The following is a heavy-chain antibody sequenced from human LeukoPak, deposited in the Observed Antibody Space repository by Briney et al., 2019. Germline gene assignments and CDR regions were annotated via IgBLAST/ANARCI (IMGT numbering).Heavy chain of an antibody. Sequence: SGGSLRLSCAASGFTFSSYWMSWVRQAPGKGLEWVANIKQDGSEKYYVDSVKGRFTISRDNAKNSMYLQMNSLRADDTAVYYCARAGAPGTTDSWGQGTLVTVSS. CDR2: IKQDGSEK. V-gene: IGHV3-7*05. CDR1: GFTFSSYW. D-gene: IGHD6-13*01. CDR3: ARAGAPGTTDS. J-gene: IGHJ4*02.